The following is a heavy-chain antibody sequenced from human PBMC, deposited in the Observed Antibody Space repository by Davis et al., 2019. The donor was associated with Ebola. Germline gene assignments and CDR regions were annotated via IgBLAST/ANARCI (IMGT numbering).Heavy chain of an antibody. V-gene: IGHV3-21*01. CDR2: ISSSSSYI. CDR3: ARVRDYVVVVEYGMDV. J-gene: IGHJ6*02. D-gene: IGHD2-15*01. Sequence: PGGSLRLSCAASGFTFSSYSMNWVRQAPGKGLEWVSSISSSSSYIYYADSVKGRFTISRDNAKNSLYLQMNSLRAEDTAVYYCARVRDYVVVVEYGMDVWGQGTTVTVSS. CDR1: GFTFSSYS.